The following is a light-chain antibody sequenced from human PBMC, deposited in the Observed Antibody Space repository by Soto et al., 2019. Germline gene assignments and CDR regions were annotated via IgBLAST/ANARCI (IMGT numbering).Light chain of an antibody. J-gene: IGKJ1*01. V-gene: IGKV1-9*01. CDR3: KKYYSYPRT. CDR2: SSS. Sequence: DIQLTDSPSSLSAFFGDSVTITCHASQRISTFLNWYHQKPGKAHKLLIYSSSYLQSGVPSNFSGSGSGTDFTLTISCLQSEEFATYYCKKYYSYPRTVGNGNKVAIK. CDR1: QRISTF.